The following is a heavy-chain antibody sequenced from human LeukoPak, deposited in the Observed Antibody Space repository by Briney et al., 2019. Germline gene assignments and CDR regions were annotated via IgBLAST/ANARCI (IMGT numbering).Heavy chain of an antibody. CDR1: GYSFTDYY. D-gene: IGHD3-22*01. J-gene: IGHJ4*02. CDR3: ARLEGSSGYYDPFDY. V-gene: IGHV1-2*02. Sequence: GASVKVSCKASGYSFTDYYMHWVRQAPGQGLEWMGWINPNSGGTNYAQKFQGRVTMTRDTSISTAYMELSRLRSDDTAVYYCARLEGSSGYYDPFDYWGQGTLVTVSS. CDR2: INPNSGGT.